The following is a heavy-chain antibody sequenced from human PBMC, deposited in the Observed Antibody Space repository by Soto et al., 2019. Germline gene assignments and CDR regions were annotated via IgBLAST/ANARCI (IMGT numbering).Heavy chain of an antibody. V-gene: IGHV3-30*18. J-gene: IGHJ4*02. CDR3: AKDRSHSSVLDY. CDR1: GFTFSSYG. Sequence: QVQLVESGGGVVQPGRSLRLSCAASGFTFSSYGMHWVRQAPGKGLEWVAVISYDGSSKYYADSVKGRFTISRDNSKNTLYLQMNSLRAEDTAVYYCAKDRSHSSVLDYWGQGTLVTVSS. CDR2: ISYDGSSK. D-gene: IGHD6-19*01.